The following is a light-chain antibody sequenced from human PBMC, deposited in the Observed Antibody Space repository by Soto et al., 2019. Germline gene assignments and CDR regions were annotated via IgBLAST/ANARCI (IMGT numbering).Light chain of an antibody. Sequence: DIQMTQAPSSLSASVGDRVTITCRASQSINSYLNWYQQQPGKAPKLLIYAASSLQSGVPSRFRGSGSGTDFTLTISSLQPEDFATYYCQQSYTTPRTFGQGTKVEIK. CDR2: AAS. CDR3: QQSYTTPRT. V-gene: IGKV1-39*01. CDR1: QSINSY. J-gene: IGKJ1*01.